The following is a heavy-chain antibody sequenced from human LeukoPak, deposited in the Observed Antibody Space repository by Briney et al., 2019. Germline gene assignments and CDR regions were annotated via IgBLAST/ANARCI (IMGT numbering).Heavy chain of an antibody. CDR2: ISSSGGST. CDR3: AKDTYYDILTGYRYTEYFQH. J-gene: IGHJ1*01. V-gene: IGHV3-23*01. D-gene: IGHD3-9*01. CDR1: GFTFSSYA. Sequence: GGSLRLSCAASGFTFSSYAMSWVRQAPEKGLEWVSAISSSGGSTYYADSVKGRFTISRDNSKNTLYLQMNSLRAEDTAVYYCAKDTYYDILTGYRYTEYFQHWGQGTLVTVSS.